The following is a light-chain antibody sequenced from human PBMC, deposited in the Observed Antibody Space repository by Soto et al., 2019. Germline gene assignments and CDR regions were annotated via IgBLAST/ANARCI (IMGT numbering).Light chain of an antibody. CDR2: DAS. CDR3: QRRSNWPLT. CDR1: QSVSSY. J-gene: IGKJ4*01. V-gene: IGKV3-11*01. Sequence: EVVLTQSPATLSLSPGERATLSCRASQSVSSYLAWYQQKPGQAPRLLIYDASNRATGIPARFSGSGAGTEFTLTISSLEPEDFAFYYCQRRSNWPLTFGGGTKVEIK.